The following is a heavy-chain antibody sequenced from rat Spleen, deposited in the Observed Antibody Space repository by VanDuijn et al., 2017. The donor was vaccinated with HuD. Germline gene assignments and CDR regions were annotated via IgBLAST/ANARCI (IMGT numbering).Heavy chain of an antibody. CDR1: GFTFSRSA. CDR3: ARHPYSVYFDY. J-gene: IGHJ2*01. Sequence: EVQLVETGGGLVQPGRSLKLSCAASGFTFSRSAMAWVRQAPTKGLEWVASISPSGGSTYYRVSVKGRFTVSRDNAKSTLYLQMDSLRSEDTATYYCARHPYSVYFDYWGQGVMVTVSS. V-gene: IGHV5-25*01. CDR2: ISPSGGST. D-gene: IGHD1-1*01.